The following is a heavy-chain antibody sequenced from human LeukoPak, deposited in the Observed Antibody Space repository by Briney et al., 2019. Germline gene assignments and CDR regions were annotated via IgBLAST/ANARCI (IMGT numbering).Heavy chain of an antibody. Sequence: GASVKVSCKASGGTFSSYAISWVRQAPGQGLEWMGRIIPILGIANYAQKFQGRVTITADKSTSTAYMELSSLRSEDTAVYYCATVSSGWYPDYWGQGTLVTVSS. CDR1: GGTFSSYA. CDR3: ATVSSGWYPDY. J-gene: IGHJ4*02. D-gene: IGHD6-19*01. V-gene: IGHV1-69*04. CDR2: IIPILGIA.